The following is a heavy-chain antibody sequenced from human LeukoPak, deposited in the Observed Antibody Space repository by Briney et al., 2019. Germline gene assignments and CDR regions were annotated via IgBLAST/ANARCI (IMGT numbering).Heavy chain of an antibody. CDR3: AREPRRFGD. Sequence: ASVKVSCKASGYTFTSYGISWVRQAPGQGLEWMGWISAYNGNTNYAQKLQGRITMTRDTSISTAYMELSSLRSEDTAVYYCAREPRRFGDWGQGTLITVSS. CDR1: GYTFTSYG. J-gene: IGHJ4*02. CDR2: ISAYNGNT. V-gene: IGHV1-18*01. D-gene: IGHD3-10*01.